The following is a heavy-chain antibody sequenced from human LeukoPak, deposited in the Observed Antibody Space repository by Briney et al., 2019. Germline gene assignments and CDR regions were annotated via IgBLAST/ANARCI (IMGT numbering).Heavy chain of an antibody. CDR1: GFTFSSYA. V-gene: IGHV3-23*01. CDR2: ISGSGGST. J-gene: IGHJ4*02. Sequence: TGGSLRLSCAASGFTFSSYAMSWVRQAPGKGLEWVSAISGSGGSTYYADSVKGRFTISRDNSKNTLYLQMNSLRAEDTAVYYCAKMERHYGQYYFDYWGQGTLVTVSS. D-gene: IGHD3-16*01. CDR3: AKMERHYGQYYFDY.